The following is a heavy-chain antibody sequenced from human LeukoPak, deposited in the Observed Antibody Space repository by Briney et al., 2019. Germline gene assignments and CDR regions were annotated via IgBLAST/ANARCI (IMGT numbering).Heavy chain of an antibody. CDR2: IRQDDSEK. D-gene: IGHD4-17*01. CDR1: GFTFNDYW. Sequence: GGSLRLSCSASGFTFNDYWMIWVRQAPGKGLEWVANIRQDDSEKNYVDSVKGRFTISRDNAKFSLYLQMNSLRAEDTAVYYCAKETYGDYGLDYWGQGTLVTVSS. J-gene: IGHJ4*02. V-gene: IGHV3-7*01. CDR3: AKETYGDYGLDY.